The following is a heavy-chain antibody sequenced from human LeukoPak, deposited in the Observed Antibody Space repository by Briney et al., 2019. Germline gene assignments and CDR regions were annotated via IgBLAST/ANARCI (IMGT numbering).Heavy chain of an antibody. CDR2: IEKDGSQE. J-gene: IGHJ4*02. Sequence: PGGSLRLSCVSSGFTFSSYWMMWFRQAPGKGLEWVATIEKDGSQEYYVDSVKGRFTISRDNAENSTYLQMNSLRVEDTAVYYCVRYEFDSWGQGTLVTVSS. V-gene: IGHV3-7*01. CDR3: VRYEFDS. CDR1: GFTFSSYW. D-gene: IGHD2-8*01.